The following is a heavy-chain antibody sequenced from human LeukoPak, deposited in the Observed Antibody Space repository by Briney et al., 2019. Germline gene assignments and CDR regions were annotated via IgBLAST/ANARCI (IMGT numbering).Heavy chain of an antibody. V-gene: IGHV4-59*08. Sequence: SETLSLTCTVSGGSISSYYWSWIRQPPGKGLEWIGYIYYSGSTNYNPSLKSRVTISVDTSKNQFSLKLSSVTAADTAVYYCASNYQAADDAFDTWGQGTMVTVYS. CDR2: IYYSGST. J-gene: IGHJ3*02. CDR3: ASNYQAADDAFDT. D-gene: IGHD4-11*01. CDR1: GGSISSYY.